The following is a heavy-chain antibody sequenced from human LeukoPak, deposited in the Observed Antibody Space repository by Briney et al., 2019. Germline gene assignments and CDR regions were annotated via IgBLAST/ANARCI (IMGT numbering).Heavy chain of an antibody. CDR2: IYYSGST. V-gene: IGHV4-59*08. D-gene: IGHD3-16*01. Sequence: PSETLSLTCTVSGGSISSYYWSWIRQPPGKGLEWIGYIYYSGSTKYNPSLKSRVTISVDTSKNQFYLKLSSVTAADTAVYYCARRGGDFDYWGQGTLVTVSS. CDR1: GGSISSYY. J-gene: IGHJ4*02. CDR3: ARRGGDFDY.